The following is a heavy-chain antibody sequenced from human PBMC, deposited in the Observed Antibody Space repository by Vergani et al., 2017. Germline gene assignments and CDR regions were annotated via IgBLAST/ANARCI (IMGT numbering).Heavy chain of an antibody. J-gene: IGHJ6*02. CDR3: AKNPGITETRHCYAMDV. CDR1: GFKFSDHY. D-gene: IGHD1-20*01. Sequence: LEESGGGSVKPGGSLRLSCAASGFKFSDHYMSWIRQAPGKGLEWVSHISPGASTVYYTDSVTGRFTVSRDNDNNSLTLDMTTLRVEDTAVYYCAKNPGITETRHCYAMDVWGQGTTVTVSS. V-gene: IGHV3-11*04. CDR2: ISPGASTV.